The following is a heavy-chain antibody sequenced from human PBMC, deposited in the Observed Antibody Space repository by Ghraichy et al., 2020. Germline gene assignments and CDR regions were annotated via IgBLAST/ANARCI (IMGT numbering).Heavy chain of an antibody. D-gene: IGHD2-2*01. V-gene: IGHV3-23*01. Sequence: LSLTCAASGFTFSSYAMSWVRQAPGKGLEWVSAISGSGGSTYYADSVKGRFTISRDNSKNTLYLQMNSLRAEDTAVYYCAHALVPAAEHFDYWGQGTLVTVSS. J-gene: IGHJ4*02. CDR1: GFTFSSYA. CDR2: ISGSGGST. CDR3: AHALVPAAEHFDY.